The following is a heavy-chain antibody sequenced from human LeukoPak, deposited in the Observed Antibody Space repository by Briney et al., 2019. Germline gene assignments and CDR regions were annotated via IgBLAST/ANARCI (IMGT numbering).Heavy chain of an antibody. D-gene: IGHD4-17*01. CDR3: AKDHDYGDYR. J-gene: IGHJ1*01. CDR1: GFTFSSYG. CDR2: ISYDGSKK. Sequence: PGGSLRLSCAASGFTFSSYGMHWVRQAPGKGLEWVAVISYDGSKKYYADSVKGRFTISRDNSKNTLCLQMNSLRGEDTAVYYCAKDHDYGDYRWGQGTLVTVSS. V-gene: IGHV3-30*18.